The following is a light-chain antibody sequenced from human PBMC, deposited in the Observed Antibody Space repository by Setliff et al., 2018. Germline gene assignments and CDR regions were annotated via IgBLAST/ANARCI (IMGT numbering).Light chain of an antibody. J-gene: IGLJ1*01. CDR3: SSYSDTDNMNV. V-gene: IGLV2-14*03. CDR2: DVN. Sequence: QSALTQPASVSGSPEQSITISCTGEFGAYGSAYVSWYQQHPDKAPKLIIYDVNNRPSGISHRFSGSNSANTASLTISGLRLEDEAIYYCSSYSDTDNMNVFGTGTKVTVL. CDR1: FGAYGSAY.